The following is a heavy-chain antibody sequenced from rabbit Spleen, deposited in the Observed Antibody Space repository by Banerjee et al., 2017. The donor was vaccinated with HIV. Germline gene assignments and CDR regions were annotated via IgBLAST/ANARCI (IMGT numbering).Heavy chain of an antibody. J-gene: IGHJ4*01. D-gene: IGHD2-1*01. CDR3: ARDRDGDTPYNSYYFDL. Sequence: QEQLVESGGGLVQPEGTLTLTCKASGFDLSSYGVSWVRQAPGKGLEWIGYIDPVFGATYYATWAKGRFTISKTSSTTVTLQLTSLTAADTATYFCARDRDGDTPYNSYYFDLWGQGTLVTVS. V-gene: IGHV1S45*01. CDR1: GFDLSSYG. CDR2: IDPVFGAT.